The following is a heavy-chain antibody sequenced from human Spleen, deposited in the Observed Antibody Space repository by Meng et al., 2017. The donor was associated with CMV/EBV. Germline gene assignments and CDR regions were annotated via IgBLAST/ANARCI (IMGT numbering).Heavy chain of an antibody. CDR3: VRDRNYGVYLGSDY. CDR1: GFTFDDHA. D-gene: IGHD4-17*01. Sequence: SLKISCAASGFTFDDHAMHWVRQAPGKGLEWVSGSSWNSANIGYADSVKGRFTISRDNAKNSLYLQMDNLGTEDTALYYCVRDRNYGVYLGSDYWGQGTLVTVSS. V-gene: IGHV3-9*01. J-gene: IGHJ4*02. CDR2: SSWNSANI.